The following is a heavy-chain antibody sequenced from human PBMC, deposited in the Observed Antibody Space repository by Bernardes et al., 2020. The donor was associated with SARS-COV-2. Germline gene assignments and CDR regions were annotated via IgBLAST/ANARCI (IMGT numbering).Heavy chain of an antibody. CDR1: GASITSYH. J-gene: IGHJ5*02. D-gene: IGHD2-21*01. CDR3: TRDTLEDCVEGDDDCPGRFDP. CDR2: VFHGGKT. V-gene: IGHV4-59*01. Sequence: SETLSLTCSVSGASITSYHWTWVRQPPEKGLQWVGNVFHGGKTNYNPSLRGRVTISLDTSKNSFSLRLNSVTAADTATYYCTRDTLEDCVEGDDDCPGRFDPWGQGTRVTVSS.